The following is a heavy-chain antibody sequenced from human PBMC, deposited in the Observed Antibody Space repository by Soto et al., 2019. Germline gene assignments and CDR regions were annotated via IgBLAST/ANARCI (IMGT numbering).Heavy chain of an antibody. CDR2: TYYRSKWYN. D-gene: IGHD6-19*01. V-gene: IGHV6-1*01. CDR3: ERDSSGSGWFNAFDI. Sequence: PXQTLSLTCATSGDSVFSSTAAWNWIRHSPSRGLEWLLRTYYRSKWYNDYAVSVKSRITINPDTSKHQFSLQLNSVTPEDTAVYYCERDSSGSGWFNAFDIWGHGTMVTV. CDR1: GDSVFSSTAA. J-gene: IGHJ3*02.